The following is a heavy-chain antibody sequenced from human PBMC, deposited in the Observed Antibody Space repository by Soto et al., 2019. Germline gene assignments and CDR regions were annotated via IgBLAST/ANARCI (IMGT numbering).Heavy chain of an antibody. D-gene: IGHD6-6*01. CDR1: GYTFTSYY. Sequence: QVQLVPSGAEVKKPGASVKVSCKASGYTFTSYYMHWVRQAPVQGLEWMGIIHPSGGSTSYAQKFQDRVTLTRETSTSRVYMELGSLRSEDTAVYYCAREDISSAGGDFDYWGPGTLVTVSS. CDR3: AREDISSAGGDFDY. V-gene: IGHV1-46*01. CDR2: IHPSGGST. J-gene: IGHJ4*02.